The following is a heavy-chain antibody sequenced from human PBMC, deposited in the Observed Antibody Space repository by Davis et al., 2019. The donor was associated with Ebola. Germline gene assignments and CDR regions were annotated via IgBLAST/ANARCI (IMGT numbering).Heavy chain of an antibody. V-gene: IGHV1-18*01. D-gene: IGHD1-1*01. J-gene: IGHJ4*02. CDR2: INPHNGNT. CDR3: ARAQFPTTSDH. Sequence: AASVKVSCKAVGGTLTSYAMTWVRQAPGQGLEWMGWINPHNGNTNYAQNVQGRVTMTTDTSTSTAYMEVGSLRTDDTAVYYCARAQFPTTSDHWGQGTLVTVSS. CDR1: GGTLTSYA.